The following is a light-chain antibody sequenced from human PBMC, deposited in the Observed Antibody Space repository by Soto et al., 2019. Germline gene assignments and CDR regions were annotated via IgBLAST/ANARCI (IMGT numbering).Light chain of an antibody. Sequence: QSALTQPAPVSGSPGQSITISCTGTSSDVGGYNYVSWYQQHQDKAPKLIIYDVNNRPSGVSNRFSGSKSGNTASLTISGLQAEDEADYYCSSYTSSSTYVFGTGTKLTVL. CDR1: SSDVGGYNY. CDR2: DVN. J-gene: IGLJ1*01. CDR3: SSYTSSSTYV. V-gene: IGLV2-14*03.